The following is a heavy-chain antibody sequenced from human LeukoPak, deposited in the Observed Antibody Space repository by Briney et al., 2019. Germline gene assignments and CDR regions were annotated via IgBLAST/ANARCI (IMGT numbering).Heavy chain of an antibody. CDR1: RDSITSSDYY. CDR2: IYYSGNT. Sequence: SETLSLTCTVSRDSITSSDYYWDWIRQPPGKGLEWIGTIYYSGNTYYNPSLDSRATISVDASKTQFSLKLRSVTAADTAVYHCARRAAHGGWRFDYWGQGTLVTVSS. J-gene: IGHJ4*02. D-gene: IGHD6-19*01. CDR3: ARRAAHGGWRFDY. V-gene: IGHV4-39*01.